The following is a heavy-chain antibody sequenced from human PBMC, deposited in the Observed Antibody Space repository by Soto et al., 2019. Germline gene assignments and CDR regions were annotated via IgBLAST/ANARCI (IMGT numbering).Heavy chain of an antibody. CDR1: GYTFTGYD. D-gene: IGHD5-12*01. J-gene: IGHJ4*02. V-gene: IGHV1-8*01. CDR2: VKPNSVNT. Sequence: QVQLVQSGAEVRKPGASVKVSCKASGYTFTGYDINWVRQATGQGVEGMGGVKPNSVNTGHAQKFQGRVTMTRNTPISTAYMELSSLRSEDTGVYYCARGTAWRKAGDYWGQGSLVSVSP. CDR3: ARGTAWRKAGDY.